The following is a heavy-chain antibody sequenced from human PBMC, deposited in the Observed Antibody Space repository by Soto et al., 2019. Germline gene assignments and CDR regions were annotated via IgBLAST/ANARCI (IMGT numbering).Heavy chain of an antibody. CDR2: INWNGGST. CDR3: ARGPSNYCSGGSCYDYYYYYMDV. Sequence: GGSLRLSRAASGFTFDDYGMSWVRQAPGKGLEWVSGINWNGGSTGYADSVKGRFTISRDNAKNSLYLQMNSLRAEDTALYHCARGPSNYCSGGSCYDYYYYYMDVWGKGTTVTVSS. V-gene: IGHV3-20*01. CDR1: GFTFDDYG. J-gene: IGHJ6*03. D-gene: IGHD2-15*01.